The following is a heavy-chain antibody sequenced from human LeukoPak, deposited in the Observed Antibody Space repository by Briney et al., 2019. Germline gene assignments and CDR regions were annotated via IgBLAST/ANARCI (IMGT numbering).Heavy chain of an antibody. CDR3: ARGGALLWFGDPGGYYYGMDV. V-gene: IGHV1-2*06. D-gene: IGHD3-10*01. J-gene: IGHJ6*02. CDR2: INPNSGGT. CDR1: GYTFTGYY. Sequence: GASVKVSCKASGYTFTGYYMHWVRQAPGQGLEWMGRINPNSGGTNYAQKFQGRVTMTRDTSISTAYMELSRLRSDDTAVYYCARGGALLWFGDPGGYYYGMDVWGQGTTVTVSS.